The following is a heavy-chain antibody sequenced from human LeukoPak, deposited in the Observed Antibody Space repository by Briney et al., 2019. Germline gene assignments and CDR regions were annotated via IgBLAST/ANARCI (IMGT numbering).Heavy chain of an antibody. V-gene: IGHV4-59*12. Sequence: SETLSLTCTVSGGSISSYYWSWIRQPPGKGLEWIGYIYYSGSTNYNPSLKSRVTISVDTSKNQFSLKLSSVTAADTAVYYCARVMGSGWYAEVFDYWGQGTLVTVSS. CDR1: GGSISSYY. CDR3: ARVMGSGWYAEVFDY. J-gene: IGHJ4*02. CDR2: IYYSGST. D-gene: IGHD6-19*01.